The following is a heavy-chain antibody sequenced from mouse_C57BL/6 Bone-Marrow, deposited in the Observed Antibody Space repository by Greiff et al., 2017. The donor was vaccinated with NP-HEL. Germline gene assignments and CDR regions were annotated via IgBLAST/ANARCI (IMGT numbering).Heavy chain of an antibody. CDR1: GFTFSDYG. D-gene: IGHD2-1*01. J-gene: IGHJ3*01. Sequence: EVKLVESGGGLVKPGGSLKLSCAASGFTFSDYGMHWVRQAPEKGLEWVAYISSGSSTINYADTVKGRFTISRDNAKNTLFLQMTSLRSEDTAMYYCAKEGVYYGNFFAYWGQGTLVTVSA. V-gene: IGHV5-17*01. CDR3: AKEGVYYGNFFAY. CDR2: ISSGSSTI.